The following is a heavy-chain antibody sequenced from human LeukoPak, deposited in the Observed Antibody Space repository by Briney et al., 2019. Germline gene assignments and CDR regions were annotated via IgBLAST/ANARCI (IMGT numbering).Heavy chain of an antibody. Sequence: GGSLRLSCTASGFSFSGHWMHWARQLPGKGLVWVSRISPTGSTTGYANSVKGRFTVSRDNAKNTLYLQVNNLRAEDTAVYYCARGPNSNWSGLDFWGQGTLLTVSS. CDR1: GFSFSGHW. CDR3: ARGPNSNWSGLDF. D-gene: IGHD6-6*01. CDR2: ISPTGSTT. V-gene: IGHV3-74*01. J-gene: IGHJ4*02.